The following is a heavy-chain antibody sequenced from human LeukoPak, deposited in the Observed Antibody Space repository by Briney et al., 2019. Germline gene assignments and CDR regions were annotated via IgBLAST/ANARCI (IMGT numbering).Heavy chain of an antibody. CDR1: GFTFSSFA. CDR3: AKGRDYFGSGNYYNLDY. Sequence: GGSLRLSCTASGFTFSSFAMSWVRQSPGEGLQWVSSIGAIYTGGRTYYADSVKGRFTVSRDNSKNTVYLQMNSLRAEDTAVYYCAKGRDYFGSGNYYNLDYWGQGTLVTVSS. V-gene: IGHV3-23*01. D-gene: IGHD3-10*01. CDR2: IGAIYTGGRT. J-gene: IGHJ4*02.